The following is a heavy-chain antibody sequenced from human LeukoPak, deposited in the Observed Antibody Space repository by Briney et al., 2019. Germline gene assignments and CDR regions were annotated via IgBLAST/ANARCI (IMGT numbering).Heavy chain of an antibody. CDR3: ARDPRGIVGANRNWFDP. Sequence: SETLSLTCTVSGGSISSYYWSWIRQPAGKGLEWIGRIYASGSTNYNPSLKSRVTMSVDTSKSQFSLKLISVTAADTAVDYCARDPRGIVGANRNWFDPWGQGTLVTVSS. D-gene: IGHD1-26*01. CDR2: IYASGST. CDR1: GGSISSYY. J-gene: IGHJ5*02. V-gene: IGHV4-4*07.